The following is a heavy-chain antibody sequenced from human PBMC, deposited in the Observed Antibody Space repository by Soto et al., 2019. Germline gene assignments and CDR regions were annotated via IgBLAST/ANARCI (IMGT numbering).Heavy chain of an antibody. D-gene: IGHD3-22*01. CDR2: IKSKTNGYAT. Sequence: GGTLRLSCADSGFTFSGSAMHWVRPASEKGLEWVSRIKSKTNGYATAYAASVKGRFTISRDDSKNTLNLQMNSLKNEDTSVYYCTTGQYYYDSSPAFDIWGQGTMVTVSS. CDR3: TTGQYYYDSSPAFDI. CDR1: GFTFSGSA. J-gene: IGHJ3*02. V-gene: IGHV3-73*01.